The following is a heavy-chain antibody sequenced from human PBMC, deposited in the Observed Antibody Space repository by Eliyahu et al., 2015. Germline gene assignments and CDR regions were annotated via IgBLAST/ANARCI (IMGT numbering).Heavy chain of an antibody. CDR1: GFXFXXXG. Sequence: QVQLVESGGGVVQPGRSLRLSCAASGFXFXXXGMHWVRQAPGKGLEWVAVIWYDGSNKYYADSVKGRFTISRDNSKNTLYLQMNSLRAEDTAVYYCARDRDPNSNYYYYGMDVWGQGTTVTVSS. V-gene: IGHV3-33*01. J-gene: IGHJ6*02. CDR3: ARDRDPNSNYYYYGMDV. D-gene: IGHD4-11*01. CDR2: IWYDGSNK.